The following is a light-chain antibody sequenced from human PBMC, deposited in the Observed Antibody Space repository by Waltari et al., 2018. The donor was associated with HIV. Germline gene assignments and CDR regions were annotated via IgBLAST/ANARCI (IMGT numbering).Light chain of an antibody. CDR2: EVN. CDR3: SSYTRSDTVV. Sequence: QSALTQPASVSGSPGQAITISCTGTTNDIGHYNYVSWYQQHPGKAPKLMIYEVNNRPSVVSDLFSASKSGNTASLTISGLQTDDDADYYCSSYTRSDTVVFGGGTKLTVL. J-gene: IGLJ2*01. V-gene: IGLV2-14*01. CDR1: TNDIGHYNY.